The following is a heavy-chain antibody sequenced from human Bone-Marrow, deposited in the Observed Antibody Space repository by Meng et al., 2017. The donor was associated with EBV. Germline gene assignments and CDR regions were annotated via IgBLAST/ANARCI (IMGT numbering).Heavy chain of an antibody. V-gene: IGHV4-4*02. J-gene: IGHJ4*02. Sequence: REAGPGLGKPSGTLSLAGAVSGGSISSSNWWSCVRQPPGTGLEWSGEIYHSGSTNYNPSLKSRVTISVDKSKNQFSLKLSSVTAADTAVYYCARERRPIYYFDYWGQGTLVTVSS. CDR1: GGSISSSNW. CDR2: IYHSGST. CDR3: ARERRPIYYFDY.